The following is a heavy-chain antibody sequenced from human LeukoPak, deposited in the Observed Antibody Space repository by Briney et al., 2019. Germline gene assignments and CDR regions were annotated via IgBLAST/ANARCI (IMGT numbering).Heavy chain of an antibody. CDR2: INHSGST. Sequence: SETLSLTCAVYGGSFSGYYWSWIRQPPGKGLEWIGEINHSGSTNYNPSLKSRVTISVDTSKNQFSLKLGSVTAADTAVYYCARGRRYSYPFDYWGQGTLVTVSS. J-gene: IGHJ4*02. V-gene: IGHV4-34*01. D-gene: IGHD5-18*01. CDR1: GGSFSGYY. CDR3: ARGRRYSYPFDY.